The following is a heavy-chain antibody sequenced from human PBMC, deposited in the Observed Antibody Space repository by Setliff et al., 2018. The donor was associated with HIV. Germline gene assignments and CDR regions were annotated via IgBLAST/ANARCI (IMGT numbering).Heavy chain of an antibody. D-gene: IGHD5-18*01. CDR3: ARIAWYSESTYGHDLYYFDF. CDR1: GGSIYSGAYY. V-gene: IGHV4-31*03. J-gene: IGHJ4*02. Sequence: ASETLSLTCTVSGGSIYSGAYYWAWIRQHPGKGLEWIGHIYYSGDTHYNPSLKSRLTISIDTSVNQFSLKLSSVTAADTAVYFCARIAWYSESTYGHDLYYFDFWGQGSLVTVSS. CDR2: IYYSGDT.